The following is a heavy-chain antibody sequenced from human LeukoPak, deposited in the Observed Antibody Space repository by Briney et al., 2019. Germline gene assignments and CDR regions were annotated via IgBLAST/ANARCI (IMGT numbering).Heavy chain of an antibody. CDR1: GYSFNTYW. CDR3: ARQWSRSSGDCYPDY. Sequence: GESLKISCQGSGYSFNTYWIGWVRQMPGKGLEWMGIIYPGDSDTRYCPSFQGQVTISVDKSINTAYLQWSSLKASDTAMYYCARQWSRSSGDCYPDYWGQGTLVTVSS. CDR2: IYPGDSDT. J-gene: IGHJ4*02. D-gene: IGHD2-21*02. V-gene: IGHV5-51*01.